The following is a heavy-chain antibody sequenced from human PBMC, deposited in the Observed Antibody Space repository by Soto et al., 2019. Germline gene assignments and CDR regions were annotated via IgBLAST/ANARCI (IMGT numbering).Heavy chain of an antibody. Sequence: GESLKISCKGSGYTFTTFWIGCVRQRPGEGLEWMGIIYPGDSDARYSPSFKGQVTIPVDKSISTAYMQWSSLKASDSAMYYCARGYCTASICDPWFDPSGQGTMVTVSS. CDR3: ARGYCTASICDPWFDP. V-gene: IGHV5-51*01. CDR2: IYPGDSDA. J-gene: IGHJ5*02. D-gene: IGHD2-8*01. CDR1: GYTFTTFW.